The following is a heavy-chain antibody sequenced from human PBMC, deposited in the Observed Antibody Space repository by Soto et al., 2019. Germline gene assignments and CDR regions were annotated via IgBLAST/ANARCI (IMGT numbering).Heavy chain of an antibody. CDR3: ASSPPTIYLGGPGSYYFDF. CDR1: GGSISTGDYY. V-gene: IGHV4-30-4*01. J-gene: IGHJ4*02. CDR2: IYYTGRV. Sequence: QVHLRESGPGLVKPSETLSLTCDVSGGSISTGDYYWSWIRQSPGKGLEWLAYIYYTGRVYYNPSLWPRLTSSRTISKIHLSLRLSSVAAPDSAVYFCASSPPTIYLGGPGSYYFDFWGPGTLVTVSS. D-gene: IGHD2-15*01.